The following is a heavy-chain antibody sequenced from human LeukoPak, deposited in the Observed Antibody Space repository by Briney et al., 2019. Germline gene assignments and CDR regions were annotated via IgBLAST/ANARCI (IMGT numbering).Heavy chain of an antibody. Sequence: GGSLRLSCAASGFTFSSYWMHWVRQAPGKGLVWVSRINSDGSSASYADSVKGRFTISRDNAKNTLYLQMNRLRAEDTAVYYCARGVLVAATDYWGQGTLVTVSS. CDR3: ARGVLVAATDY. CDR1: GFTFSSYW. V-gene: IGHV3-74*01. D-gene: IGHD2-15*01. J-gene: IGHJ4*02. CDR2: INSDGSSA.